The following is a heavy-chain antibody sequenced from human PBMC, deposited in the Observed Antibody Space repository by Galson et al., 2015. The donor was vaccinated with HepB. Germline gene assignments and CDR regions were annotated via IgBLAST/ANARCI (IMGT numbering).Heavy chain of an antibody. D-gene: IGHD3-10*01. J-gene: IGHJ4*02. CDR3: ARGSGSYYTVPYYFAY. Sequence: TLSLTCNVPGGSTSSAGYYWIWIRQHPGKGLEWIGYISYTGSTYSNPSLKSRVTLSVEPSKNPFSPTLNSVTAADTAVYYCARGSGSYYTVPYYFAYWGQGTLVTVSS. CDR2: ISYTGST. CDR1: GGSTSSAGYY. V-gene: IGHV4-31*03.